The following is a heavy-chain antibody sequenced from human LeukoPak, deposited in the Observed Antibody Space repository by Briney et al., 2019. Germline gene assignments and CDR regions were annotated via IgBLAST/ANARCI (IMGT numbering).Heavy chain of an antibody. CDR1: GYTFTGYY. CDR3: ARDRRRVMTTVTNGWFDP. Sequence: ASVKVSCKASGYTFTGYYMHWVRQAPGQGLEWMGRINPNSGGTNYAQKFQGRVTMTRDTSISTAYMELSRLRSDDTAVYYCARDRRRVMTTVTNGWFDPWGRGTLVTVSS. J-gene: IGHJ5*02. D-gene: IGHD4-17*01. V-gene: IGHV1-2*06. CDR2: INPNSGGT.